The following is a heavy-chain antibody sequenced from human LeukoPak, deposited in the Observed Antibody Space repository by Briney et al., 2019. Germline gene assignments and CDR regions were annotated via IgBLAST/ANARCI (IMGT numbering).Heavy chain of an antibody. V-gene: IGHV3-21*04. CDR3: AKDIETGYSSGCPDY. Sequence: GGSLRLSCAASGFTFSSYSMNWVRQAPGKGLEWVSSISSSSSYIYYADSVKGRFTISRDNAKNSLYLQMNSLRAEDTALYYCAKDIETGYSSGCPDYWGQGTLVTVSS. CDR2: ISSSSSYI. D-gene: IGHD6-19*01. CDR1: GFTFSSYS. J-gene: IGHJ4*02.